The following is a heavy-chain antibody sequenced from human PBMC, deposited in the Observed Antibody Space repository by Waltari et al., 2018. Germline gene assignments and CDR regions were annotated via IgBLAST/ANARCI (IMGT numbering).Heavy chain of an antibody. V-gene: IGHV3-7*01. CDR3: ARDQWFAFDI. CDR1: GFTLSSYW. Sequence: EVQLVESGGGLVQPGGSLRLSCAASGFTLSSYWMSWVRQAPGKGPEWVANRKKDGSEEDYVDSVRGRFTISRDNAKNSLYLQMNSLRPEDTAVYYCARDQWFAFDIWGQGTMVTVSS. J-gene: IGHJ3*02. D-gene: IGHD3-22*01. CDR2: RKKDGSEE.